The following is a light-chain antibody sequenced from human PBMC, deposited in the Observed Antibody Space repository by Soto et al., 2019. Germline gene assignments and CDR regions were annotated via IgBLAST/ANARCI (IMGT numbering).Light chain of an antibody. Sequence: DIQMTQSPSSLSASVVDRVTITCRASQSISSYLNWYQQKPGKAPKLLIYAASSLQSGVPSRFSGSGSGTDFTLTISRLEPEDFAVYYCQQCGSSPWTFGQGTKVDI. CDR3: QQCGSSPWT. J-gene: IGKJ1*01. V-gene: IGKV1-39*01. CDR2: AAS. CDR1: QSISSY.